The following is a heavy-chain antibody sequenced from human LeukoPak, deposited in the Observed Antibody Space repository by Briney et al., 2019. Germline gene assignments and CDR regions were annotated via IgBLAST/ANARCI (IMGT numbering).Heavy chain of an antibody. Sequence: PGGSLRLSCAASGFTFSSYSMNWVRQAPGKGLEWVSSISSSSSYIYYADSVKGRFTISRDNAKNSLYLQMNSLRAEDTAVYYCARDGSPNSGSYYNVWVYYYGMDVWGQGTTVTVSS. J-gene: IGHJ6*02. CDR3: ARDGSPNSGSYYNVWVYYYGMDV. D-gene: IGHD3-10*01. V-gene: IGHV3-21*01. CDR1: GFTFSSYS. CDR2: ISSSSSYI.